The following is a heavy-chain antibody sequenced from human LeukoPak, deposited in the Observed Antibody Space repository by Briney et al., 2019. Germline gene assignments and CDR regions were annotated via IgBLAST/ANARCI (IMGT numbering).Heavy chain of an antibody. CDR1: GFTFSNAW. V-gene: IGHV3-64*01. CDR3: ARGAQLTDY. CDR2: IGPDGGTT. J-gene: IGHJ4*02. Sequence: GGSLRLSCAASGFTFSNAWMSWVRQAPGKGLEYVSGIGPDGGTTYYAKSVKGRFTISRDNSKNMVYLQMGSLRADDMAVYYCARGAQLTDYWGQGTLVTVSS. D-gene: IGHD6-13*01.